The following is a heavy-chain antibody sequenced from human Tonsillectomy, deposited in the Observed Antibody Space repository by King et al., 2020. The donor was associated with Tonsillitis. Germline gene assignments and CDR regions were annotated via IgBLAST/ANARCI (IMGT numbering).Heavy chain of an antibody. Sequence: VQLVESGGGLVKPGGSLRLSCAAPGFTFSYAWMNWVRQAPGKGLEWVGRIKSKIDGGTTDYAAPVKGRFTISRDDSKNTLYLQMNSLKTEDTAVYYCTTEEKYYYDSSGYSDYWGQGTLVTVSS. CDR1: GFTFSYAW. CDR3: TTEEKYYYDSSGYSDY. J-gene: IGHJ4*02. V-gene: IGHV3-15*07. CDR2: IKSKIDGGTT. D-gene: IGHD3-22*01.